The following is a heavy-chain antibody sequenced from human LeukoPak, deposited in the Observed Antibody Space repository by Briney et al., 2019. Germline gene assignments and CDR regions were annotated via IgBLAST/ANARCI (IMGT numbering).Heavy chain of an antibody. CDR3: AKGASGQ. CDR2: IYSGGST. CDR1: GFTVSSNY. V-gene: IGHV3-53*01. Sequence: GGSLRLSCAASGFTVSSNYMSWVRQAPGKGLEWVSVIYSGGSTYYADSVKGRFTVSRDNSKNTVYLQMNSLRADDTAVYYCAKGASGQWGQGTLVTVSS. D-gene: IGHD3-10*01. J-gene: IGHJ4*02.